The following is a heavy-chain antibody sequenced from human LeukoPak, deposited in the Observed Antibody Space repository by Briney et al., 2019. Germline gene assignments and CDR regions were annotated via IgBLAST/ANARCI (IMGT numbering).Heavy chain of an antibody. V-gene: IGHV3-48*01. CDR1: GFTFSSYS. CDR2: ISSSSSTI. CDR3: ARSCSSTTCYSYYYYYMDV. D-gene: IGHD2-2*01. Sequence: GGSLRLSCAASGFTFSSYSMNWVRQAPGRGLEWVSYISSSSSTIYYADSVKGRFTISRDNAKNSLYLQMNSLRAEDTAVYYCARSCSSTTCYSYYYYYMDVWGKGTTVTVSS. J-gene: IGHJ6*03.